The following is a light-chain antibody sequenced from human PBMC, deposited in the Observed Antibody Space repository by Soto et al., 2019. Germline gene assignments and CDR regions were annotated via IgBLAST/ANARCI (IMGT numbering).Light chain of an antibody. CDR3: SSYTSSSTPYV. Sequence: QSVLTQPASVSWSPGQSITISCTGTSSDVGGYNYVSWYQQHPGKAQKLMIYGVSNRPSGVSNRFSGSKSGNTASLTISGLQAEDEADYYCSSYTSSSTPYVFGTGTKVTVL. CDR2: GVS. V-gene: IGLV2-14*01. CDR1: SSDVGGYNY. J-gene: IGLJ1*01.